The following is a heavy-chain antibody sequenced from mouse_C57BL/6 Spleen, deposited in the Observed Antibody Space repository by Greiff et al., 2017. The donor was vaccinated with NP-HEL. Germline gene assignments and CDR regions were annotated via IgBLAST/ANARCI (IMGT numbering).Heavy chain of an antibody. V-gene: IGHV5-4*03. J-gene: IGHJ1*03. Sequence: EVMLVESGGGLVKPGGSLKLSCAASGFTFSSYAMSWVRQTPEKRLEWVATISDGGSYTYYPDNVKGRFTISRDNAKNNLYLQMSHLKSEDTAMYYCARGEDYYYGSSYDWYFDVWGTGTTVTVSS. CDR2: ISDGGSYT. D-gene: IGHD1-1*01. CDR3: ARGEDYYYGSSYDWYFDV. CDR1: GFTFSSYA.